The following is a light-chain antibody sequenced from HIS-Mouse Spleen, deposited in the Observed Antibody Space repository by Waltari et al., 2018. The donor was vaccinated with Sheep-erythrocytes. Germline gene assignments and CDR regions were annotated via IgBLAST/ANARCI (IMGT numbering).Light chain of an antibody. CDR2: AAS. Sequence: DIQMTQSPSSVSASVGDRVTITCRAGQGISSWLAWYQQKPGKAPKLLIYAASSLQSGVPSRFSGSGSGTDFTLKISRVEAEDVGVYYCMQALQTPIFTFGPGTKVDIK. CDR3: MQALQTPIFT. V-gene: IGKV1-12*01. J-gene: IGKJ3*01. CDR1: QGISSW.